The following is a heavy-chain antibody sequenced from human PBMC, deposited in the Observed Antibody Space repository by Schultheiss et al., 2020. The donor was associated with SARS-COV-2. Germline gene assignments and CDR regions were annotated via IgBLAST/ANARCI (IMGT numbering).Heavy chain of an antibody. CDR3: ARASTSPSLEGMDV. CDR1: GGSISSYY. V-gene: IGHV4-4*07. D-gene: IGHD2-2*01. Sequence: SETLSLTCTVSGGSISSYYWSWIRQPPGKGLEWIGRIYTSGSTNYNPSLKSRVTISVDTSKNQFSLKLSSVTAADTAVYYCARASTSPSLEGMDVWGQGTTVTVSS. CDR2: IYTSGST. J-gene: IGHJ6*02.